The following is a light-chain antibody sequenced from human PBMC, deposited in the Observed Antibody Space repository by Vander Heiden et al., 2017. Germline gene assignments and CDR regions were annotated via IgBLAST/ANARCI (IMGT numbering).Light chain of an antibody. CDR3: QAWDSTTVV. V-gene: IGLV3-1*01. CDR1: KLGDKY. Sequence: SYELTQPPSVSVSPGQTASITCSGVKLGDKYACWYQQKPGQSPVPVIYQDTKRPSGIPERFSGSNSGNTATLTISGTQAMDEADYYCQAWDSTTVVFGGGTKLTVL. J-gene: IGLJ2*01. CDR2: QDT.